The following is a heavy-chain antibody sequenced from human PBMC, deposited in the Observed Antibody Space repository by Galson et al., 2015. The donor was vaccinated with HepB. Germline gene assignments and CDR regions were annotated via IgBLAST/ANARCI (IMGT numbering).Heavy chain of an antibody. V-gene: IGHV3-33*08. CDR2: IWYGGSNK. CDR3: ARAFVGQWLRMGGMDV. Sequence: SLRLSCAASGFTFSSYSMHWVRQAPGKGLEWVAVIWYGGSNKYYADSVKGRFTISRDNSKNTLYLQMNSLRAEDTAVYYCARAFVGQWLRMGGMDVWGQGTTVTVSS. J-gene: IGHJ6*02. CDR1: GFTFSSYS. D-gene: IGHD6-19*01.